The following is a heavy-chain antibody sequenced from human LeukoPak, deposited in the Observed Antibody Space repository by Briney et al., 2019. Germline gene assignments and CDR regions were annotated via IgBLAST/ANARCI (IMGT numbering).Heavy chain of an antibody. J-gene: IGHJ4*02. CDR1: GFTFSSYS. CDR2: ISSSSSTI. CDR3: ARKYYYDSSGYYHDC. V-gene: IGHV3-48*04. Sequence: GGSLRLSCAASGFTFSSYSMNWVRQAPGKGLEWVSYISSSSSTIYYADSVKGRFTISRDNAKNSLYLQMNSLRAEDTAVYYCARKYYYDSSGYYHDCWGQGTLVTVSS. D-gene: IGHD3-22*01.